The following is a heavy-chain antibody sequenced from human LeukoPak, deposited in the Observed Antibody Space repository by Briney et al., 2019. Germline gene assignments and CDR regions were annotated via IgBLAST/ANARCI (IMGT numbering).Heavy chain of an antibody. Sequence: GGSLRLSCAASGFTFSSYAMHWVRQAPGKGLEWVAVISYDGSNKYYADSVKGRFTISRDNSKNTLYLQMNSLRAEDTAVYYCAEEYYDILTGYYVPFDYWGQGTLVTVSS. CDR3: AEEYYDILTGYYVPFDY. CDR1: GFTFSSYA. D-gene: IGHD3-9*01. CDR2: ISYDGSNK. V-gene: IGHV3-30-3*01. J-gene: IGHJ4*02.